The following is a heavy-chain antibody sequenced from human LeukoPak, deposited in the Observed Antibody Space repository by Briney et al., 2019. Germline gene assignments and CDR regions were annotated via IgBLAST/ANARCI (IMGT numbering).Heavy chain of an antibody. CDR3: ARSIPSLNYFDC. Sequence: ASVTVTCKTSGYTFTSYYIHWVRQAPGQGLEWMGIFNPSTGNTDYAQKFQGGVTMTGDTSTSTVYMQLSGLRSEDTAVYYCARSIPSLNYFDCWGQGTLVTASS. CDR2: FNPSTGNT. D-gene: IGHD2-21*01. J-gene: IGHJ4*02. CDR1: GYTFTSYY. V-gene: IGHV1-46*03.